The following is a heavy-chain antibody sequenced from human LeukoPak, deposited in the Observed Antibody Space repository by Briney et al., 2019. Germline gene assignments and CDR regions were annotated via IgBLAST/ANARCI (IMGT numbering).Heavy chain of an antibody. J-gene: IGHJ4*02. D-gene: IGHD1-1*01. Sequence: GGSVRLSRAASGFIHSRNYMTWVRPATGGALEWVSLNSSGGSTSYADSVKGRFTISRDNSNNTLYLQMNSLRAEDTAVYYCARKTDHQTGGDYWGQGTLVTVSS. CDR1: GFIHSRNY. V-gene: IGHV3-66*01. CDR2: NSSGGST. CDR3: ARKTDHQTGGDY.